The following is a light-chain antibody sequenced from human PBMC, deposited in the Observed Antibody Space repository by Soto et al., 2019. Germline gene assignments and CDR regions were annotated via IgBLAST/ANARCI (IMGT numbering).Light chain of an antibody. CDR2: EVS. J-gene: IGLJ1*01. CDR1: SSDVGGYNY. CDR3: SSYTSGSTLPWV. Sequence: QSVLTQPASVSGSPGQSITISCTGTSSDVGGYNYVSWYQQHPGKAPKLMIYEVSYRPSGVSNRFSGSKSGNTASLTISGLQAEDEVVYYCSSYTSGSTLPWVFGTGSNFTVL. V-gene: IGLV2-14*01.